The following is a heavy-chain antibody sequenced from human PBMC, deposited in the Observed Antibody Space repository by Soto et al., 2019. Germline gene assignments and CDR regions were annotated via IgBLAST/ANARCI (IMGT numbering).Heavy chain of an antibody. V-gene: IGHV3-74*01. CDR2: INSDGSST. CDR3: ARVRRSNWNTNLPDY. D-gene: IGHD1-1*01. CDR1: GFTFSSYW. J-gene: IGHJ4*02. Sequence: GGSLRLSCAASGFTFSSYWMHWVRQAPGKGLVWVSRINSDGSSTSYADSVKGRFTISRDNAKNTLYLQMNSLRAEDTAVYYCARVRRSNWNTNLPDYWGQGTLVTVSS.